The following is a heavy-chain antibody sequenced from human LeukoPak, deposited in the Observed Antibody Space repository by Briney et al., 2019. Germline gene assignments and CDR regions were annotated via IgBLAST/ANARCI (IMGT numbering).Heavy chain of an antibody. J-gene: IGHJ4*02. CDR3: ARSGTGVWGYYFDY. D-gene: IGHD3-16*01. CDR1: GYTFTGYY. Sequence: GASVKVSCKASGYTFTGYYMHWVRQAPGQGLEWMGWINPNSGGTNYAQKFQGRVTMTRDTSIGTAYMELSRLRSDDTAVYYCARSGTGVWGYYFDYWGQGTLVTVSS. CDR2: INPNSGGT. V-gene: IGHV1-2*02.